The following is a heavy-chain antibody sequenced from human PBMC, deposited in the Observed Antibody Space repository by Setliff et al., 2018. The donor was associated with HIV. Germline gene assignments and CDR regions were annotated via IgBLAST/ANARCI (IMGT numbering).Heavy chain of an antibody. CDR3: ARDLWPNTSSTGARAPWSPSPQVSLLSGDSGEPGVLGQARALASDLGTGAQQRRSAGGRRVCFCMGEAGGQRLCYWYFDL. CDR2: INSDGSST. CDR1: GFTFSSYW. V-gene: IGHV3-74*01. D-gene: IGHD2-8*02. J-gene: IGHJ2*01. Sequence: GGSLRLSCAASGFTFSSYWMHWVRQAPGKGLVWVSRINSDGSSTSYADSVKGRFTISRDNAKNTLYLQMNSLRAEETAVYYCARDLWPNTSSTGARAPWSPSPQVSLLSGDSGEPGVLGQARALASDLGTGAQQRRSAGGRRVCFCMGEAGGQRLCYWYFDLWGRGTLVTVSS.